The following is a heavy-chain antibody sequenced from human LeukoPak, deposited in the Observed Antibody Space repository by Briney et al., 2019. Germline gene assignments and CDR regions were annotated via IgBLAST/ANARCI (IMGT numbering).Heavy chain of an antibody. V-gene: IGHV5-51*01. CDR1: GYSFTSYW. CDR3: ASAIDSSGYYFDY. J-gene: IGHJ4*02. CDR2: IYPGDSDT. Sequence: GESLKISCKGSGYSFTSYWIGWVRQMPGKGLEWMGIIYPGDSDTRYSPSFQGQVTISADKSISTAYLRWSSLKASDTAMYYCASAIDSSGYYFDYWGQGTLVTVSS. D-gene: IGHD3-22*01.